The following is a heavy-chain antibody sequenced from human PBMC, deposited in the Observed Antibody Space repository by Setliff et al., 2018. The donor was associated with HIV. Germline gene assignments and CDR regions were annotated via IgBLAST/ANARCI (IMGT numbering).Heavy chain of an antibody. CDR3: ARAALRYCTSTSCPRVDAFDI. D-gene: IGHD2-2*01. Sequence: PGESLKISCAASGFTFSSYSMNWVRQSPGKGLEWVSYISGSGSGVDYADSVKGRFTVSRDNARSSLYLQMNSVRADDTAVYYCARAALRYCTSTSCPRVDAFDIWGQGTMVTVSS. J-gene: IGHJ3*02. V-gene: IGHV3-48*01. CDR2: ISGSGSGV. CDR1: GFTFSSYS.